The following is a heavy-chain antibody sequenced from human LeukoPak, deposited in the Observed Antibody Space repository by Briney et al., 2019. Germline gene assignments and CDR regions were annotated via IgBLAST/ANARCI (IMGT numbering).Heavy chain of an antibody. CDR3: AREEARYYYGSGSAFDI. J-gene: IGHJ3*02. Sequence: GGSLRLSCAASGFTFSSYWMNWVRQAPGKGLEWVANIKQDGSEKYYVDSVKGRFTISRDNSKNTLYLQMNSLRAEDTAVYYCAREEARYYYGSGSAFDIWGQGTMVTVSS. CDR2: IKQDGSEK. V-gene: IGHV3-7*03. D-gene: IGHD3-10*01. CDR1: GFTFSSYW.